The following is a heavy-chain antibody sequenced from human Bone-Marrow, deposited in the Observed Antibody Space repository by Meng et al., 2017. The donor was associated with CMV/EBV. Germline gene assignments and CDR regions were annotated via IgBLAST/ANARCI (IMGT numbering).Heavy chain of an antibody. CDR3: ALAAIDAFDI. Sequence: ETLSLTCTVSGGSVSSGSYYWSWIRQPPGKGLEWVSAISGSGGSTYYADSVKGRFTISRDNSKNTLYLQMNSLRAEDTAVYYCALAAIDAFDIWGQGTMVTVSS. J-gene: IGHJ3*02. V-gene: IGHV3-23*01. CDR2: ISGSGGST. D-gene: IGHD2-15*01. CDR1: GGSVSSGSYY.